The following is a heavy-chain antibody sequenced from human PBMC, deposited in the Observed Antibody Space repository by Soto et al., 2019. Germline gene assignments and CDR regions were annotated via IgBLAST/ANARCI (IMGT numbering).Heavy chain of an antibody. J-gene: IGHJ3*02. CDR1: GFIFDDYA. Sequence: EMELVESGGGLVQPGRSLRLACAASGFIFDDYAMHWVRQAPGKGLEWVSGITWYSDTIYYADSVKGRFTISRDNAKNSLYLQMNSLRAEDTALYYCAKVVLLGGDPPTHAFDMCGQGTRVTVSS. CDR2: ITWYSDTI. V-gene: IGHV3-9*01. CDR3: AKVVLLGGDPPTHAFDM. D-gene: IGHD2-21*01.